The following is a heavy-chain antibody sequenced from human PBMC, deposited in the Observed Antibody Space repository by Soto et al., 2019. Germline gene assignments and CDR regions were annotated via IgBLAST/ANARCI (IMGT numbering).Heavy chain of an antibody. CDR3: ARHNSDSSGWDYWWFEP. CDR1: GGSISSSSYY. CDR2: IYYSGST. J-gene: IGHJ5*02. Sequence: SETLSLTCTVSGGSISSSSYYWGWIRQPPGKGLEWIGSIYYSGSTYYNPSLKSRVTISVDTSKNQFSLKLSSVTAADTAVYYCARHNSDSSGWDYWWFEPWGQGTLVTVSS. D-gene: IGHD6-19*01. V-gene: IGHV4-39*01.